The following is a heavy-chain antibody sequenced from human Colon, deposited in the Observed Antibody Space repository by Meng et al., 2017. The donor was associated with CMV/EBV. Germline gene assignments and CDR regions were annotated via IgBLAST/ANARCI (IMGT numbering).Heavy chain of an antibody. J-gene: IGHJ4*02. CDR2: ITWNGGTI. V-gene: IGHV3-9*01. CDR3: VKDVRSGATRDFDY. D-gene: IGHD6-25*01. CDR1: GFTFDDYA. Sequence: GGSLRLSCEASGFTFDDYAMYWVRHAPGKGLEWVSIITWNGGTINYADSVKGRFTISRDNAKRSLFLQMNSLKVEDTALYYCVKDVRSGATRDFDYWGQGTLVTVSS.